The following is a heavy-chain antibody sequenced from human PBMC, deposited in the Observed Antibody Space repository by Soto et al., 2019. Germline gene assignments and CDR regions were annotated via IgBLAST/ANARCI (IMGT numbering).Heavy chain of an antibody. CDR2: IYHSGST. J-gene: IGHJ3*02. CDR3: ARATVRGDDAFDI. V-gene: IGHV4-4*02. D-gene: IGHD4-17*01. Sequence: QVQLQESGPGLVKPSGTLSLTCAVSGGSISSSNWWSWVRQPPGKGLEWIGEIYHSGSTNYNPSLKSRVXXSXDXXKNQFSLKLSSVTAADTAVYYCARATVRGDDAFDIWGQGTMVTVSS. CDR1: GGSISSSNW.